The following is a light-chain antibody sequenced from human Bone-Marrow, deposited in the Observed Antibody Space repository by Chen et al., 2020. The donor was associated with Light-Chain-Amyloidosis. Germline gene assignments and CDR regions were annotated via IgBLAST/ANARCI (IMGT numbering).Light chain of an antibody. CDR1: RSSIGTNT. J-gene: IGLJ2*01. CDR3: AAWDDGLNGVL. Sequence: QSVLTQPPSASGTPGQRVTIPCSGSRSSIGTNTVNWYQQFPGTAPKLLIYFNSQRPSGVPDRFSVSKSGPSASLAISGLQSDDEADYFCAAWDDGLNGVLFGGGTKLTVL. CDR2: FNS. V-gene: IGLV1-44*01.